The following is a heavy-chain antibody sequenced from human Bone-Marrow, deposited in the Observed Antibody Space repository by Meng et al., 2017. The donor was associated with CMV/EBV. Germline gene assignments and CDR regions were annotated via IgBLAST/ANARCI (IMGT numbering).Heavy chain of an antibody. Sequence: SVNVSCKASGYTFTGYLMHWVRQAPGQGLEWMGGNIPIFGTANYAQKFQGRVTITTDESTSTAYMELSSLRSEDPAVYYCARAFVPTDYYYYGMDVWGQGTTVTVSS. CDR1: GYTFTGYL. V-gene: IGHV1-69*05. CDR3: ARAFVPTDYYYYGMDV. D-gene: IGHD2-21*02. J-gene: IGHJ6*02. CDR2: NIPIFGTA.